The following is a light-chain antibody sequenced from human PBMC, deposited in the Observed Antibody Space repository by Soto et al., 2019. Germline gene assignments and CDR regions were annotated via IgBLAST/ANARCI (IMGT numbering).Light chain of an antibody. CDR1: QSVTSSF. Sequence: EIVLTQSPGTLSLSPGERATLSCRASQSVTSSFLAWYQQKPGQSPRLLIYGASSRATGIPDRFSGSGSGTDFTLTISRLEPEDLAVYYCQQYGSSPVTFGPETKVDIK. V-gene: IGKV3-20*01. J-gene: IGKJ3*01. CDR2: GAS. CDR3: QQYGSSPVT.